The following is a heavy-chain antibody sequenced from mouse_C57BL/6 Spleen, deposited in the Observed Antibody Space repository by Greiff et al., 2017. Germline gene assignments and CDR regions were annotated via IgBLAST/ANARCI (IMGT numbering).Heavy chain of an antibody. V-gene: IGHV14-2*01. CDR3: ASTTVVANYAMDY. J-gene: IGHJ4*01. D-gene: IGHD1-1*01. Sequence: VQLKESGAELVKPGASVKLSCTASGFNIKDYYMHWVKQRTEQGLEWIGRIDPEDGETKYAPKFQGKATITADTSSNTAYLQLSSLTSEDAAVYYCASTTVVANYAMDYWGQGTSVTVSS. CDR1: GFNIKDYY. CDR2: IDPEDGET.